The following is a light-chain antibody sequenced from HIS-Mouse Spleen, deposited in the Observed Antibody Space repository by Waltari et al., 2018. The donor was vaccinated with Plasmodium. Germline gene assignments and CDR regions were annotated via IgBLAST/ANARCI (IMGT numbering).Light chain of an antibody. CDR3: QQYNNWSFT. J-gene: IGKJ3*01. V-gene: IGKV3-15*01. CDR2: GAS. CDR1: QSVSSN. Sequence: EIVMKQSPATLSVSPGERATLSCRASQSVSSNLAWYQQKPGQAPRLPIYGASTRATGIPARFSGSGSGTEFTLTISSLQSEDFAVYYCQQYNNWSFTFGPGTKVDIK.